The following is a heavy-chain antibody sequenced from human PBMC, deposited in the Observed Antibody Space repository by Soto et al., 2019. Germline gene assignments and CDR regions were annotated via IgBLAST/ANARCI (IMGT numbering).Heavy chain of an antibody. D-gene: IGHD3-3*01. Sequence: ASVNGSCTASGSPFDTYGINWVRQAPGQRPEWMGWISAYNGLTDYAQNFQGRVTMATDTSTNTAYMELRNLRSDDTAVYYCARDPHEFWSSYFFDPWGPGTLVTFSS. CDR2: ISAYNGLT. J-gene: IGHJ5*02. CDR1: GSPFDTYG. CDR3: ARDPHEFWSSYFFDP. V-gene: IGHV1-18*01.